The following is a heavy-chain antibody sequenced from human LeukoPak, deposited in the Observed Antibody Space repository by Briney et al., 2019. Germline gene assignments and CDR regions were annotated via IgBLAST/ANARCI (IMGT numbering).Heavy chain of an antibody. CDR1: GFTVSSNY. J-gene: IGHJ4*02. V-gene: IGHV3-53*05. CDR3: AKDILSYRSSETYFDY. Sequence: GGSLRLSCAASGFTVSSNYMTWVRQAPGKGLEWVSVIYSGGGTYYADSVKGRFTISRDNAKNSLYLQMNSLRAEDMALYYCAKDILSYRSSETYFDYWGQGTLVTVSS. CDR2: IYSGGGT. D-gene: IGHD6-6*01.